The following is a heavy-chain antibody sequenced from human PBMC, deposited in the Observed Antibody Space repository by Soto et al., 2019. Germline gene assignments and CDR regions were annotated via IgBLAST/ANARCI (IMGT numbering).Heavy chain of an antibody. CDR1: GFSLHTSGVG. Sequence: QITLRESGPTRVRPTQTLSLTCTFSGFSLHTSGVGVGWIQQSPGKAMKWLALIYWDDDKRYCPSLKSRLSITKDTSENQVVLTMTNMDPVDTATYYCAYRALYSGSYWDGGYFDYWGQGTLITVSS. D-gene: IGHD1-26*01. J-gene: IGHJ4*02. CDR2: IYWDDDK. CDR3: AYRALYSGSYWDGGYFDY. V-gene: IGHV2-5*02.